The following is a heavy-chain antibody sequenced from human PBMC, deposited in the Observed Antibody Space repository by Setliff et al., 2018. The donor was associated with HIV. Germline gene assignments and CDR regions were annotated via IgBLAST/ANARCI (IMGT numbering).Heavy chain of an antibody. V-gene: IGHV1-2*06. D-gene: IGHD6-6*01. CDR2: INRDNGGI. Sequence: ASVKVSCKTFGYSFTAYQMHWLRQAPGQGLEWMGRINRDNGGIDYAQKFQGRVTVTRDTSISTAYMDLSRLKSDDTAVYYCARGGIAARPYYFDYWGQGTLVTVSS. J-gene: IGHJ4*02. CDR3: ARGGIAARPYYFDY. CDR1: GYSFTAYQ.